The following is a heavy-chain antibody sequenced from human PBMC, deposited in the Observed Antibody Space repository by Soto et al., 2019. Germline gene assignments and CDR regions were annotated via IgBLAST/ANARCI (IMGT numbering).Heavy chain of an antibody. CDR1: GGSISIYF. Sequence: SETLSLTCTVSGGSISIYFWGWIRQPPRKGLEWIGYIYYSGSINYNPTIKSRVTISVDTPKNQLSLELSSLTATDTAQYLYPRLLDWAAGFDYWGHGTLVTVSS. D-gene: IGHD6-13*01. V-gene: IGHV4-59*08. CDR3: PRLLDWAAGFDY. CDR2: IYYSGSI. J-gene: IGHJ4*01.